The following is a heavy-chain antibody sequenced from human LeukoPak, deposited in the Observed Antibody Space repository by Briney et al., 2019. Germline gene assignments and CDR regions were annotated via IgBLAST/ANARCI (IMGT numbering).Heavy chain of an antibody. CDR1: GFTFSSYW. CDR3: ARVSSLAVAGFFDY. Sequence: PGGSLRLSCAASGFTFSSYWMNWVRQAPGKGLEWVANIKQDGSEKDYVDSVKGRFTISRDNAKNSLYLQMSSLRAEDTAVYYCARVSSLAVAGFFDYWGQGILVTVSS. D-gene: IGHD6-19*01. CDR2: IKQDGSEK. J-gene: IGHJ4*02. V-gene: IGHV3-7*01.